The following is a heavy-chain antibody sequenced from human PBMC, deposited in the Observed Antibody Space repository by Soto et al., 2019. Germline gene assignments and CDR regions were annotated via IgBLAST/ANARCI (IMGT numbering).Heavy chain of an antibody. J-gene: IGHJ3*02. CDR2: IYWDDDK. CDR1: GFSLSTSKVG. V-gene: IGHV2-5*02. Sequence: QITLKESGPTLVKPTQTLTLTCSFSGFSLSTSKVGVGWIRQPPGKALEWLALIYWDDDKRYSPSLQSRLTITKDASKNQVVLTMTNMDPVDTATYYCAHTYPPAFDIWGQGTMVTVSS. CDR3: AHTYPPAFDI. D-gene: IGHD3-16*01.